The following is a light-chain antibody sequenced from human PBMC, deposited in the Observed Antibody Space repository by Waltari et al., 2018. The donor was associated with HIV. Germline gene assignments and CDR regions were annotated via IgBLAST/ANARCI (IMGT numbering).Light chain of an antibody. CDR3: QQYNNWPLT. V-gene: IGKV3-15*01. J-gene: IGKJ5*01. Sequence: EIVMTQSTATLSVSPGARATLSCRASQSVSSNLAWYQQKPGQAPRLLIYGASTRATGIPARFSGSGSGTEFTLTISSLQSEDFAVYYCQQYNNWPLTFGQGTRLEIK. CDR2: GAS. CDR1: QSVSSN.